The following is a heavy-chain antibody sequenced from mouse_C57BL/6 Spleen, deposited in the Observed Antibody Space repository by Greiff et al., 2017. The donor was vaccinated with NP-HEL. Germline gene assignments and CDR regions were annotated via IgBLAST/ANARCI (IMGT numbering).Heavy chain of an antibody. D-gene: IGHD2-3*01. J-gene: IGHJ4*01. CDR3: ARHERAYDGYPLYAMDY. V-gene: IGHV1-62-2*01. Sequence: QVQLQQSGAELVKPGASVKLSCKASGYTFTEYTIHWVKQRSGQGLEWIGWFYPGSGSIKYNEKVKDKATLTADKSSSTVYMELSRLTSEDSAVYFCARHERAYDGYPLYAMDYWGQGTSVTVSS. CDR2: FYPGSGSI. CDR1: GYTFTEYT.